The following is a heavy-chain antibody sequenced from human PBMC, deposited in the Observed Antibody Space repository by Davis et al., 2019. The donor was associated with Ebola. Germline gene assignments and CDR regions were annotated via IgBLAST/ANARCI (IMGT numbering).Heavy chain of an antibody. V-gene: IGHV3-7*01. CDR1: GFTFSSYW. CDR3: AREGYYDILTGYYYYFDY. CDR2: IKQDGSEK. Sequence: PGGSLRLSCAASGFTFSSYWMSWVRQAPGKGLQWVANIKQDGSEKYYADSVKGRFTISRDNSKNTLYLQMNSLRAEDTAVYYCAREGYYDILTGYYYYFDYWGQGTLVTVSS. D-gene: IGHD3-9*01. J-gene: IGHJ4*02.